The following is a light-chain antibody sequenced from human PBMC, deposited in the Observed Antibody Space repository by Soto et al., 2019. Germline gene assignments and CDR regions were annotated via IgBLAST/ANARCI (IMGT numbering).Light chain of an antibody. V-gene: IGKV3-15*01. CDR1: QSVSSN. CDR3: QQYNNWPQT. CDR2: AAS. Sequence: EIVMTQSPATLSVSPGERATLSCRASQSVSSNLAWYQQKPGQAPRLLIYAASTRATGIPARFSGSGSGTEFTFTISSLQSEDFAVYYCQQYNNWPQTFGQGTKVEIK. J-gene: IGKJ1*01.